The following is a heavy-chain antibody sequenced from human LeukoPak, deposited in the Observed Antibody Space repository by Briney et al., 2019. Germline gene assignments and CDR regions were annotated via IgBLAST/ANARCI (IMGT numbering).Heavy chain of an antibody. V-gene: IGHV4-39*01. CDR1: GGSINSSSYH. CDR2: VYYSGST. D-gene: IGHD6-19*01. Sequence: SETLSLTCTVSGGSINSSSYHWGWICQPPGKGLECIGSVYYSGSTFYNPSLKSRLTMSIDTSKNQFSLRLSSVTAADTAAYYCARRGGSGWYSQVDYWGQGTLITVSS. J-gene: IGHJ4*02. CDR3: ARRGGSGWYSQVDY.